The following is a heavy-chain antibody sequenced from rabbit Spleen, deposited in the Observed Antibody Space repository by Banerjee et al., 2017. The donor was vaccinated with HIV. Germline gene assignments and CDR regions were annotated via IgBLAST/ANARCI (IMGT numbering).Heavy chain of an antibody. V-gene: IGHV1S45*01. CDR2: IYTTSTGTT. Sequence: EESGGDLVQPEGSLTLTCTASGFSFSSSYWICWVRQAPGKGLELIACIYTTSTGTTYYASWAKGRFTCSKTSSTTVTLQMTSLTVADMATYFCARDTGSSFSSYGMDLWGPGTLVTVS. J-gene: IGHJ6*01. CDR3: ARDTGSSFSSYGMDL. CDR1: GFSFSSSYW. D-gene: IGHD8-1*01.